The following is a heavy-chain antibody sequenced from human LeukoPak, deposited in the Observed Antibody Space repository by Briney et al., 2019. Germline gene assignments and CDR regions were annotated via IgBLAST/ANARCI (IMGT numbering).Heavy chain of an antibody. V-gene: IGHV3-9*03. CDR1: GFTFDDYA. D-gene: IGHD6-19*01. Sequence: GGSLRLSCAASGFTFDDYAMHWVRQAPGKGLEWVSGISWNSGSIGYADSVKGRFTISRDNAKNSLYLQMNSLRAEDMALYYCAKDMGTAVAGTVDYWGQGTLVTVSS. CDR2: ISWNSGSI. CDR3: AKDMGTAVAGTVDY. J-gene: IGHJ4*02.